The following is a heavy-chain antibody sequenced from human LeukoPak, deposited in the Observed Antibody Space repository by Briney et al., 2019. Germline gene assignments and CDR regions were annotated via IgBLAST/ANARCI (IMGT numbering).Heavy chain of an antibody. J-gene: IGHJ5*02. CDR1: GGAISSSCYY. V-gene: IGHV4-39*07. CDR3: ARSPIRVAAAGTGWFDP. CDR2: INHSGST. D-gene: IGHD6-13*01. Sequence: SETLSLTCTASGGAISSSCYYWGWIRQPPGKGLEWIGEINHSGSTNYNPSLKSRVTISVDTSKNQFSLKLSSVTAADTAVYYCARSPIRVAAAGTGWFDPWGQGTLVTVSS.